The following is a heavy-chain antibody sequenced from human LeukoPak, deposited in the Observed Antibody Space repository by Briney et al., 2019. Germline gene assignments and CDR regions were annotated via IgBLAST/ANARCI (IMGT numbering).Heavy chain of an antibody. CDR2: IIPIFGTA. Sequence: SVKVTCKASGGTFSSYAISWVRQAPGQGLEWMGGIIPIFGTANYAQKFQGRVTITADESTSTAYMELSSLRSEDTAVYYCASPPPYDYVWGSYHYYYYMDVWGKGTTVTVSS. V-gene: IGHV1-69*13. D-gene: IGHD3-16*02. CDR3: ASPPPYDYVWGSYHYYYYMDV. J-gene: IGHJ6*03. CDR1: GGTFSSYA.